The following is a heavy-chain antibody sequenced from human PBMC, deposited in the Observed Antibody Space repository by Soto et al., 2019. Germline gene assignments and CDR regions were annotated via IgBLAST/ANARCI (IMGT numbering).Heavy chain of an antibody. CDR3: ARGDYYDSSTVSY. D-gene: IGHD3-22*01. CDR1: GFTFSSYS. Sequence: GSLRLSCAASGFTFSSYSMNWVRQAPGKGLEWVSSISSSSSYIYYADSVKGRFTISRDNAKNTLYLQMNSLRAEDTAVYYCARGDYYDSSTVSYWGQGTLVTVSS. CDR2: ISSSSSYI. J-gene: IGHJ4*02. V-gene: IGHV3-21*01.